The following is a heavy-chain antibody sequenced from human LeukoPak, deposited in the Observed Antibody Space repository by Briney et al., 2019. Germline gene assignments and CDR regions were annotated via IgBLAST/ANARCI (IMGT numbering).Heavy chain of an antibody. J-gene: IGHJ3*02. CDR1: GFTFDDYG. V-gene: IGHV3-20*01. CDR2: INWNGGST. D-gene: IGHD5-12*01. Sequence: GGSLRLSCAVSGFTFDDYGMSWVRQAPGKGLEWVSGINWNGGSTGYVDSVKGRFTISRDNAKNSLYLQMNSLRAEDTALYHCARDRSPGGGYDDAFDIWGQGTMVTVSS. CDR3: ARDRSPGGGYDDAFDI.